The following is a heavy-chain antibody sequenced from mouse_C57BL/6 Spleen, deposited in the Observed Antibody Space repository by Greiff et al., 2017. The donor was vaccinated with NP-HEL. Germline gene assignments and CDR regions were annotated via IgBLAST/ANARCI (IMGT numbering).Heavy chain of an antibody. CDR2: IWSGGST. J-gene: IGHJ4*01. V-gene: IGHV2-2*01. Sequence: VQLQQSGPGLVQPSQSLSITCTVSGFSLTSYGVHWVRQSPGKGLEWLGVIWSGGSTDYNAAFISRLSISKDNSKSQVFFKMNSLQADDTAIYYCARNIYYGYDEGYAMDYWGQGTSVTVSS. CDR1: GFSLTSYG. CDR3: ARNIYYGYDEGYAMDY. D-gene: IGHD2-2*01.